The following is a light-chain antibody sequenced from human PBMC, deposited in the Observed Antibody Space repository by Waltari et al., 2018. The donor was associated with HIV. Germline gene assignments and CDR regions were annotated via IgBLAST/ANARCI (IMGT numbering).Light chain of an antibody. CDR1: SSNIGRNT. CDR3: AAWDDSLNGWV. Sequence: QSVLTQPPSASGTPGQRVTISCSGRSSNIGRNTVNWYHQLPGTAPKLLIYTNNQRPSGVPDRCSGSKSGTSASLAISGLQSEDEADYYCAAWDDSLNGWVFGGGTKLTVL. V-gene: IGLV1-44*01. J-gene: IGLJ3*02. CDR2: TNN.